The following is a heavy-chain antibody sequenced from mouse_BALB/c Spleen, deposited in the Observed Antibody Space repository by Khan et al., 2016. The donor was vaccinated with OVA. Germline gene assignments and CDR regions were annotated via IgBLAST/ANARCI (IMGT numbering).Heavy chain of an antibody. CDR1: GYTFTSYT. D-gene: IGHD2-14*01. CDR3: VRDGAYHRNDGWFAY. Sequence: QVQLKQSVAELARPGASVKMSCKASGYTFTSYTIHWIKKRPGQGLEWIGYINPSNGYTNSNQKFKDKATLTTDKSSTTAYLQLSSLTSDDSAVYNCVRDGAYHRNDGWFAYWGQGTLVTVSA. J-gene: IGHJ3*01. CDR2: INPSNGYT. V-gene: IGHV1-4*01.